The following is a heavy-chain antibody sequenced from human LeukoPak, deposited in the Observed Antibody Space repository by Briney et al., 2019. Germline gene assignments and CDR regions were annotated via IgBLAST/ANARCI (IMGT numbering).Heavy chain of an antibody. CDR3: AKDPVPLAGTANCFDW. V-gene: IGHV1-58*02. CDR1: GFTFTSSA. J-gene: IGHJ4*02. CDR2: IVVGSGNT. Sequence: ASVKVSCKASGFTFTSSAMQCVRQARGQRLEWIGWIVVGSGNTNYAQKFQERVTITRDMSTSTAYMELSSLRSEDTAVYYCAKDPVPLAGTANCFDWWGQGTLVTVS. D-gene: IGHD6-19*01.